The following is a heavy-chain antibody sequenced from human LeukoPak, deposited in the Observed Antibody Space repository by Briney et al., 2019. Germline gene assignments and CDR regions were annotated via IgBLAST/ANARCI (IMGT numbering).Heavy chain of an antibody. CDR3: ARERPPEYCGSTNCYRNYFDH. CDR2: TYYRSTWYH. CDR1: GDSVSSNTAA. V-gene: IGHV6-1*01. J-gene: IGHJ4*02. Sequence: SQTLSLTCAISGDSVSSNTAAWNWIRQSPSRGLEWLGRTYYRSTWYHDYAESVKSRITINPDTSKNHFSLQLNSVTPEDTAVYYCARERPPEYCGSTNCYRNYFDHWGQGTLVTVSA. D-gene: IGHD2-2*01.